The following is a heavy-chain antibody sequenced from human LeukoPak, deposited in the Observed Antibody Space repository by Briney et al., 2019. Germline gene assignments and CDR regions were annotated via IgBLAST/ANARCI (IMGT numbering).Heavy chain of an antibody. CDR2: IYHSGST. CDR3: ARKDYGDDDAFDI. D-gene: IGHD4-17*01. Sequence: SETLSLTCAVSGGSISSSNWWSWVRPPPGKGLEWIGEIYHSGSTNYNPSLKSRVTISVDKSKNQFSLKLSSVTAADTAVYYCARKDYGDDDAFDIWGQGTMVTVSS. CDR1: GGSISSSNW. J-gene: IGHJ3*02. V-gene: IGHV4-4*02.